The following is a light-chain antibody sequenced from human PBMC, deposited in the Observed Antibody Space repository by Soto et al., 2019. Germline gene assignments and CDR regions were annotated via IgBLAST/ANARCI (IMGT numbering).Light chain of an antibody. CDR2: GAS. CDR3: QQYGGYAPWT. Sequence: EIVLTQPPGPLSVSPGDRVTLSCRASQTVNNNYLAWYQQKPGQAPRLLIYGASTPATGTPARFSGSGSGTHFTLTVSRLEPEDFAVYYCQQYGGYAPWTFGPGTKVDMK. V-gene: IGKV3-20*01. J-gene: IGKJ1*01. CDR1: QTVNNNY.